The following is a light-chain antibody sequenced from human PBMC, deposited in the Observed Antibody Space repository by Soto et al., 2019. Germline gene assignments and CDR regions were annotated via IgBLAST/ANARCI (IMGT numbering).Light chain of an antibody. V-gene: IGKV3-20*01. CDR2: GAS. CDR3: QHYGYSHFT. CDR1: QSISSTS. Sequence: EIVVRQSPGTPSLSLRERATLSCRASQSISSTSLAWYQQKPGQAPRLLIYGASTRATGIPDRFSGSESGTELTLTISTLEPEDFTICSYQHYGYSHFTLRGGTTV. J-gene: IGKJ4*01.